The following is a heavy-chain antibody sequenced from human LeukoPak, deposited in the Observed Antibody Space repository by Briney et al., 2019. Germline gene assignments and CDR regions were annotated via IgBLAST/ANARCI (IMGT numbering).Heavy chain of an antibody. Sequence: SETLSLTCTVSGGSISSYYWSWIRQPAGKGLEWIGRIYTSGSTNYNPSLKSRVTISVDKSKNQFSLKLSSVTAADTAVYYCARAITIFGVVDPDYFDYLGQGTLVTVSS. CDR2: IYTSGST. J-gene: IGHJ4*02. D-gene: IGHD3-3*01. CDR1: GGSISSYY. CDR3: ARAITIFGVVDPDYFDY. V-gene: IGHV4-4*07.